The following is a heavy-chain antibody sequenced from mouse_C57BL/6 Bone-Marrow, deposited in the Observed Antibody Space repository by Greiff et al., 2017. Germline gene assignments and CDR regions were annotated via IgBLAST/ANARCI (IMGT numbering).Heavy chain of an antibody. V-gene: IGHV5-16*01. CDR2: SNYDGSST. CDR3: ARAYYDYVPTGFFDY. J-gene: IGHJ2*01. CDR1: GFTFSDYY. D-gene: IGHD2-4*01. Sequence: DVTLVESEGGLVQPGSSMKLSCTASGFTFSDYYMAWVRQVPEKGLEWVANSNYDGSSTYYLDSLKSRFIISRDNAKNILYLQMSSLKSEDTATYYCARAYYDYVPTGFFDYWGQGTTLTVSS.